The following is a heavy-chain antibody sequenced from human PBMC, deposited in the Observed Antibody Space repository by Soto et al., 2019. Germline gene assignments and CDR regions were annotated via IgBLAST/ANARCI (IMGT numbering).Heavy chain of an antibody. CDR3: ARHFSVDYFDY. V-gene: IGHV4-39*01. CDR2: IYYSGTT. J-gene: IGHJ4*02. Sequence: QLQLQESGPGLVKPSETLSLTCTVSGDSITSNSYFWAWIRQHPGKGLEWIGSIYYSGTTYYNPSLKSRVTISVDRSKNQFSLKLSSVTAADTAVYYCARHFSVDYFDYWGQGALVTVSS. CDR1: GDSITSNSYF.